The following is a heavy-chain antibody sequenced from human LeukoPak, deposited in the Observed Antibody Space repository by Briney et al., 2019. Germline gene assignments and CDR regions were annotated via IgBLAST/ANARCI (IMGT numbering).Heavy chain of an antibody. CDR1: GYSFSNYW. Sequence: GESLKISCKGSGYSFSNYWIGWVRQMPERGLEWMGIIYPGDSDTRYSPSFRGQVTISADKSISTAYLQWSSLKASDTAMYYCAREYTTSSSFDSWGQGTLVTVSS. CDR2: IYPGDSDT. D-gene: IGHD6-6*01. J-gene: IGHJ4*02. V-gene: IGHV5-51*01. CDR3: AREYTTSSSFDS.